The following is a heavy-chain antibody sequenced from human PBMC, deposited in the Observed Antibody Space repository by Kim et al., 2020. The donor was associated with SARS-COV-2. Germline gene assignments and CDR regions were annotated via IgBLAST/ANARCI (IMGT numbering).Heavy chain of an antibody. CDR1: GYTLTAFS. J-gene: IGHJ4*02. V-gene: IGHV1-24*01. D-gene: IGHD3-22*01. CDR3: ATLDSSGYYKEYYFDY. Sequence: ASVKVSCQVSGYTLTAFSMHWVRQAPGQGLEWMGGFEPEGGETIYAQKFQGRVTMTENTSTDTAYMELSSLRSEDTAVYYCATLDSSGYYKEYYFDYWGQGTLVTVSS. CDR2: FEPEGGET.